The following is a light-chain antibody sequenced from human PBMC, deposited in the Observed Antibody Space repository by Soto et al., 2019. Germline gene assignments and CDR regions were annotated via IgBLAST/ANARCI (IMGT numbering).Light chain of an antibody. Sequence: EIVLTQSPATLSLSPGERATLSCRASQSVSNYLAWYQQKPGQVPRLLTYDASNRATGIPARFSGSGSGTDFTLTISTLEPEDFAVYYCQQHINRLSFGGGTKVEIK. CDR1: QSVSNY. CDR3: QQHINRLS. V-gene: IGKV3-11*01. J-gene: IGKJ4*01. CDR2: DAS.